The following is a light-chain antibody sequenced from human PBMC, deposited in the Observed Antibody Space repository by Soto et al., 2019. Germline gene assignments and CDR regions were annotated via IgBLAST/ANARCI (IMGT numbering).Light chain of an antibody. CDR1: SSDVGNSNY. V-gene: IGLV2-14*01. CDR3: SSSTSSTTSV. J-gene: IGLJ3*02. Sequence: QSVLTQPASVSGSPGQSIAISCTGTSSDVGNSNYVSWYQQRPGKAPKLMIYGVGNRPSGVSDRFSGSKSGNTASLTISGLQPEDEADYYCSSSTSSTTSVFGGGTKLTVL. CDR2: GVG.